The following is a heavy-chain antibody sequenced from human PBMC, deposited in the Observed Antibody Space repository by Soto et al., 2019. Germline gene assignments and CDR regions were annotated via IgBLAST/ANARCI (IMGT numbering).Heavy chain of an antibody. V-gene: IGHV4-59*01. J-gene: IGHJ3*02. D-gene: IGHD2-15*01. CDR2: IYYSGST. CDR3: ARGLLGYCSGSSCYQQITAFDI. CDR1: GGSISSYY. Sequence: PSETLSLTCTVSGGSISSYYWSWIRQPPGKGLEWIGYIYYSGSTNYNPSLKSRVTITVDTSKNQFSQKLSSVTTADTAVYYCARGLLGYCSGSSCYQQITAFDIWGQGTMVTVSS.